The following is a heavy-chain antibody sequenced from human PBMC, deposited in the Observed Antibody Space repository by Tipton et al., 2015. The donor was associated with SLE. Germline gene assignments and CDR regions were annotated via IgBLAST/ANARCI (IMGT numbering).Heavy chain of an antibody. V-gene: IGHV5-51*03. CDR2: IYPGDSDT. J-gene: IGHJ4*02. CDR1: GYTFTNYW. Sequence: QLLQSGAEVKESGESLKISCKGSGYTFTNYWIGWVRQMPGKGLEWMGMIYPGDSDTRYSPSFQGQVTISADKSFSTAYLQWSSLRASDTAIYYCARLLDDTGTWHWFDYWGPGSLVTVSS. D-gene: IGHD1-7*01. CDR3: ARLLDDTGTWHWFDY.